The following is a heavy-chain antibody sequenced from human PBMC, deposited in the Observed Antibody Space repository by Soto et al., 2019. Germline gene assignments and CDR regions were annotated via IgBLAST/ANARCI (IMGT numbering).Heavy chain of an antibody. CDR1: GGSISSGGYS. CDR3: ARDGGIALTTFDY. CDR2: IYHSGST. Sequence: PSETLSLTCAVSGGSISSGGYSWSWIRQPPGKGLEWIGYIYHSGSTYYNPSLKSRISINPDTSKNQFSLQLNSVTPEDTAVYYCARDGGIALTTFDYWGQGSLVTVSS. V-gene: IGHV4-30-2*05. J-gene: IGHJ4*02. D-gene: IGHD4-17*01.